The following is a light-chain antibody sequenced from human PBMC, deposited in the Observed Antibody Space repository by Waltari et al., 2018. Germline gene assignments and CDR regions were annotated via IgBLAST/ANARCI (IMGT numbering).Light chain of an antibody. CDR1: QSVSSY. CDR3: QQHSYLIT. J-gene: IGKJ5*01. V-gene: IGKV3-11*01. CDR2: DAS. Sequence: EIVLTQSPATLSLSQGERANLSCRASQSVSSYLAWYQQKPGQAPRLLIYDASNRATGIPARFSGSGSGTDFTLTISSLEPEDFAVYYCQQHSYLITFGQGTRLEIK.